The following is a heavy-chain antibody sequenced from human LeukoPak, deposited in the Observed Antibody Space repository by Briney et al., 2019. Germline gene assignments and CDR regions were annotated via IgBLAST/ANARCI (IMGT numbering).Heavy chain of an antibody. CDR3: TTPVRYFDSRFDF. V-gene: IGHV3-15*01. CDR2: IKSRADGGTT. D-gene: IGHD3-22*01. CDR1: RLPFSIAW. J-gene: IGHJ4*02. Sequence: GGSLRLSCAGSRLPFSIAWMTWVRQAPGKGLEWVGRIKSRADGGTTDYAAPVKGRFDISRDDSKSTVYLQMNSLRTEDTAVYYCTTPVRYFDSRFDFWGQGTLATVSS.